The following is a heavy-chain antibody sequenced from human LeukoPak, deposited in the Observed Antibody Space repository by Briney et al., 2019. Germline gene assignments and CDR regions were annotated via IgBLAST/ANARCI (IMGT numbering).Heavy chain of an antibody. Sequence: ASVKVSCKVSGYTLTELSMHWVRQAPGKGLEWMGGFDPEDGETINAQKFQGRVTMTEDTSTDTAYMELSSLRSEDTAVYYCATPIFGVASFDYWGQGTLVTVSS. CDR2: FDPEDGET. V-gene: IGHV1-24*01. J-gene: IGHJ4*02. CDR3: ATPIFGVASFDY. D-gene: IGHD3-3*01. CDR1: GYTLTELS.